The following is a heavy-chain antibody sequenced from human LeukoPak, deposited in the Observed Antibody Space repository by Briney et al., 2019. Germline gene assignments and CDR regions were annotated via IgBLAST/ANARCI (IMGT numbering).Heavy chain of an antibody. CDR1: GFTFSSYT. CDR2: LSGSGITT. Sequence: GGSLRLSCAVSGFTFSSYTMSWVRQPPGKGLEWVSGLSGSGITTYYADSVKGRLTISRDNTKNTLYLQTNSQRAEETALYYCAKGEYSSGWSSLDYWGQGTLVTVSS. V-gene: IGHV3-23*01. D-gene: IGHD6-19*01. CDR3: AKGEYSSGWSSLDY. J-gene: IGHJ4*02.